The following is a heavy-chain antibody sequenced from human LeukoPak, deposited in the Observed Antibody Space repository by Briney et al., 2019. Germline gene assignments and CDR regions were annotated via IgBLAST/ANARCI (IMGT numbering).Heavy chain of an antibody. D-gene: IGHD6-13*01. CDR3: AREAAAAGDAFDI. Sequence: TGGSLRLSCAASGFTVSSNYMSWVRQAPGKGLEWVSVIYSGGSTYYADSVKGRFTISRDNSKNTLYLQMNSLRAEDTAVYYCAREAAAAGDAFDIWGQGTMVTVSS. CDR1: GFTVSSNY. CDR2: IYSGGST. J-gene: IGHJ3*02. V-gene: IGHV3-66*01.